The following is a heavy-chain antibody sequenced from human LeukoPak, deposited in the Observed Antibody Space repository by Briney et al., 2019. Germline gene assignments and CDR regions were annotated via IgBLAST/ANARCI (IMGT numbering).Heavy chain of an antibody. D-gene: IGHD6-19*01. Sequence: GGSLRLSCAASGFSFSDYYMSWIRQAPGKGLEWVSDISSSSTTIYYADSVKGRFTISRDNAKNSLYLQMSSLRAEDTAVYYCAREGAGSPYYYYGMDVWGQGTTVTVSS. CDR3: AREGAGSPYYYYGMDV. J-gene: IGHJ6*02. V-gene: IGHV3-11*01. CDR1: GFSFSDYY. CDR2: ISSSSTTI.